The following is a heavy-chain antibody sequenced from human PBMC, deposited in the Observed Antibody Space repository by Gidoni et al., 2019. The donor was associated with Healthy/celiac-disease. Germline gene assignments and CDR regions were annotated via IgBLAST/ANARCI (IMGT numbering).Heavy chain of an antibody. Sequence: QVQLVESGGGVVQPGRSLRLSCDAPGFPFSSYAMHWVRQAPGKGLEWVAVISYDGSNKYYADSVKGRFTISRDNSKNTLYLQMNSLRAEDTAVYYCARIQRTFDYWGQGTLVTVSS. CDR2: ISYDGSNK. J-gene: IGHJ4*02. D-gene: IGHD5-18*01. CDR3: ARIQRTFDY. V-gene: IGHV3-30-3*01. CDR1: GFPFSSYA.